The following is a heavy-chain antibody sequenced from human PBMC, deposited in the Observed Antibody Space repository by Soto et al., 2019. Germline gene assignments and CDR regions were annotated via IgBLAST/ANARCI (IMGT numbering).Heavy chain of an antibody. CDR2: IIPIFGTA. CDR1: GVTFSSYA. V-gene: IGHV1-69*13. D-gene: IGHD2-21*01. Sequence: GASVKVSCKASGVTFSSYAISWVRQAPGQGLEWMGGIIPIFGTANYAQKFQGRVTITADESTSTAYMELSSLRSEDTAVYYCARGDGVRYYYYGMDVWGQGTTVTVSS. J-gene: IGHJ6*02. CDR3: ARGDGVRYYYYGMDV.